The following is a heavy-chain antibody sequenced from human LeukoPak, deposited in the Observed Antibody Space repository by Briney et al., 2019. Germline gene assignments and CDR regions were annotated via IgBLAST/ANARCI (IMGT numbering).Heavy chain of an antibody. D-gene: IGHD3-22*01. CDR3: ARAYYYDSGRVGGYAFDI. V-gene: IGHV1-69-2*01. J-gene: IGHJ3*02. CDR1: GYTFTDFY. CDR2: VDPEDGKT. Sequence: ASVNVLCKVSGYTFTDFYMHWVQQAPGKGLEWMGLVDPEDGKTIYAEKLQGRVTITADTSTDTVYMELSSLRSEDTAVYYCARAYYYDSGRVGGYAFDIWGQGTMVTVSS.